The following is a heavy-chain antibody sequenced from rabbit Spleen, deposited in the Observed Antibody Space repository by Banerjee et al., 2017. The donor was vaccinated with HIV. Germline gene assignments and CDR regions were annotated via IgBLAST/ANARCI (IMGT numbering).Heavy chain of an antibody. Sequence: QQLEESGGDLVKPGASLTLTCTASRFSFSSRYDLCWVRQAPGKGLEWIACIDVTKSDNTYYANWAKGRFTISKTSSTTVTLQLTSLTAADTATYFCARDAAGREDFNLWGPGTLVTVS. CDR3: ARDAAGREDFNL. J-gene: IGHJ4*01. CDR1: RFSFSSRYD. V-gene: IGHV1S40*01. D-gene: IGHD4-2*01. CDR2: IDVTKSDNT.